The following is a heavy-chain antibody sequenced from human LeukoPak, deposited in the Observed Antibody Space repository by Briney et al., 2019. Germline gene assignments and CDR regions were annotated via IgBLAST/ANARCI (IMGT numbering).Heavy chain of an antibody. CDR3: ARQSGSYADAFNI. CDR2: IYYSGGT. Sequence: SETLSLTCTVSGGSISTYSWSWIRQPPGKGLEWIGYIYYSGGTNYNPSLKSRLTISVDTSKNQFSLKLSSVTAADTAVYYCARQSGSYADAFNIWGQGTMVTVSS. J-gene: IGHJ3*02. V-gene: IGHV4-59*08. CDR1: GGSISTYS. D-gene: IGHD1-26*01.